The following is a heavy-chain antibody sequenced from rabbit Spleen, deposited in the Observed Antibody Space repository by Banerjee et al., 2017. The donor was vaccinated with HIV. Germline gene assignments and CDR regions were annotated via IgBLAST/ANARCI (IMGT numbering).Heavy chain of an antibody. J-gene: IGHJ4*01. D-gene: IGHD4-2*01. CDR1: GFTISISDC. CDR2: IDPVFGTT. CDR3: GTSSDASYAAYGSGFNL. Sequence: QSLEESGGDLVKPGGTLTLTCTASGFTISISDCKYWVRQHPGKGLEWIRYIDPVFGTTIYASWSQGRFNISKTSATTGTLQMTSLTVADTATYFCGTSSDASYAAYGSGFNLGGPGTFVTV. V-gene: IGHV1S40*01.